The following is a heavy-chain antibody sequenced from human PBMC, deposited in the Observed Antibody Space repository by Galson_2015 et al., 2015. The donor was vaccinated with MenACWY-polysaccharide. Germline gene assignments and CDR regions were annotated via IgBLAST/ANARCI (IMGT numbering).Heavy chain of an antibody. CDR3: ARGHYGLDV. CDR1: GFTFSSYW. J-gene: IGHJ6*02. CDR2: IKRDESEK. V-gene: IGHV3-7*03. Sequence: SLRISCAASGFTFSSYWVSWVRQAPGMGLEWVAHIKRDESEKYYVDSVKGRFAISRDNSKNSLYLQMNSLRAEDKAVYSCARGHYGLDVWVQGTTVIVSS.